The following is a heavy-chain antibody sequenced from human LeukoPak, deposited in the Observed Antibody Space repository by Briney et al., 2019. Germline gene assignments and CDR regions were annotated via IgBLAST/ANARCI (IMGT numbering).Heavy chain of an antibody. CDR2: IHPSGST. CDR1: GGSLSTYY. D-gene: IGHD6-19*01. Sequence: SETLSLTCSVAGGSLSTYYWTWTRQPAGKVLEWIGFIHPSGSTEYNPSLKSRFTISLDTSRNQFSLKMSTVTAADTAVYYLSREQYTSGGSGWFGMGVWGQGTTVTVSS. J-gene: IGHJ6*02. CDR3: SREQYTSGGSGWFGMGV. V-gene: IGHV4-4*07.